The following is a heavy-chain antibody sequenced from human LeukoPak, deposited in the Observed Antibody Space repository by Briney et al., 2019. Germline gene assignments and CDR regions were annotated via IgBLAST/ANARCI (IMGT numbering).Heavy chain of an antibody. D-gene: IGHD2-2*01. CDR3: ATTVNIVVVPAARDHYNWFDP. Sequence: ASVKVSCKVSGYTFTDYYMHWVQQASGEGLEWMGLVAPEDGETIYAEKFQGRVTITADTSTDTAYMELSSLRSKDTAVYYCATTVNIVVVPAARDHYNWFDPWGQGTLVTVSS. CDR1: GYTFTDYY. CDR2: VAPEDGET. J-gene: IGHJ5*02. V-gene: IGHV1-69-2*01.